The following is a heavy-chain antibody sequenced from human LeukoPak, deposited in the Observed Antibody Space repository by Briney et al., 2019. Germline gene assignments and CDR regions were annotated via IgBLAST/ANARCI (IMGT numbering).Heavy chain of an antibody. Sequence: GGFLRLSCAASGFTFSIYSMNWVRQAPGKGLEWVSSITTSGTYMYYADSVKGRFTISRDNAKNSLYLQMNSLRVEDTAVYYCAREGYGDRAWLDSWGQGTLVTVSS. CDR2: ITTSGTYM. D-gene: IGHD4-17*01. J-gene: IGHJ5*01. CDR1: GFTFSIYS. CDR3: AREGYGDRAWLDS. V-gene: IGHV3-21*01.